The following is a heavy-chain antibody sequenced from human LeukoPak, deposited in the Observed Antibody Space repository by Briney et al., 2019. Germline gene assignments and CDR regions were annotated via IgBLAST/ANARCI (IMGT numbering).Heavy chain of an antibody. Sequence: GGSLRLSCAAAGFTFSSYSMNWVRQAPGKGLEWVSSISSSSSYIYYADSVKGRFTISRDNAKNSLYLQMNSLRAEDTAVYYCARYCSSTSCYGFDPWGQGTLVTVSS. CDR2: ISSSSSYI. CDR3: ARYCSSTSCYGFDP. J-gene: IGHJ5*02. CDR1: GFTFSSYS. D-gene: IGHD2-2*01. V-gene: IGHV3-21*01.